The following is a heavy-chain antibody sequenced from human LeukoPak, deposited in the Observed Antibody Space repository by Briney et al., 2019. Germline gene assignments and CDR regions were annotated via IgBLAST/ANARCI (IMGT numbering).Heavy chain of an antibody. CDR3: AKDGRVVIEMNYYYYMDV. V-gene: IGHV3-23*01. CDR1: GFTFSSYA. Sequence: PGGTLRLSCAASGFTFSSYAMSWVRQAPGKGLGWVSAISGSGGSTYYADSVKGRFTISRDNSENTLYLQMNSLRAEDTAVYYCAKDGRVVIEMNYYYYMDVWGKGTTVTVSS. CDR2: ISGSGGST. J-gene: IGHJ6*03. D-gene: IGHD3-3*01.